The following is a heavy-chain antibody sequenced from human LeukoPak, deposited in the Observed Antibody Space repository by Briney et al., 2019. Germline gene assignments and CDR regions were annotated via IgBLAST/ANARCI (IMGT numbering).Heavy chain of an antibody. CDR3: ARDLRGNSMFFDH. V-gene: IGHV1-2*02. CDR1: GYTFTDDY. D-gene: IGHD1-1*01. CDR2: INPNSGDT. Sequence: VASVKVSCKASGYTFTDDYVHWVRQAPGQGPEWMGWINPNSGDTHYPQRFQGRVTLTSDTSISTAYMELSRLSPDDTAFYYCARDLRGNSMFFDHWGQGTLVTVSS. J-gene: IGHJ4*02.